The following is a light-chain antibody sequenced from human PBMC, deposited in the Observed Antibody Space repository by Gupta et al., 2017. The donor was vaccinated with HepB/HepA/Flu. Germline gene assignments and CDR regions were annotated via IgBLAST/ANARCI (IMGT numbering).Light chain of an antibody. CDR1: QNIRTS. Sequence: IVLTQSLATLALSPGERVTLSCRATQNIRTSLAWYQHKPGLAPRLLIYDVSNRATSVPARFAGSGAGADVTLAISSREPEDFAVYYCQQRSKWPRTFGQGTRVEI. CDR2: DVS. CDR3: QQRSKWPRT. J-gene: IGKJ1*01. V-gene: IGKV3-11*01.